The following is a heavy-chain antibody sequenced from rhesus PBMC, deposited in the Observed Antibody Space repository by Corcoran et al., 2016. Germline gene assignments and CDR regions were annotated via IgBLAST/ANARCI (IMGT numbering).Heavy chain of an antibody. CDR2: ITYSGST. CDR1: GGSISRGYYY. CDR3: AREYPVTTRFEF. Sequence: QVQLQESGPGLVKPSETLSLTCAVSGGSISRGYYYWSWIRQPPGKGLEWIGYITYSGSTSYNPSLMSRVTISRDTSKNQFSLKVSSVTAADTAVYYCAREYPVTTRFEFWGQGALVTVSS. D-gene: IGHD4-23*01. J-gene: IGHJ1*01. V-gene: IGHV4-122*02.